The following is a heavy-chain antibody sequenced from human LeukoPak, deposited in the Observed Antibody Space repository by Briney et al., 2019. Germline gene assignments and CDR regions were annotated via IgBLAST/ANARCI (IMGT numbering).Heavy chain of an antibody. Sequence: GGSLRLPCAASGFTFSSYGMHWVRQAPGKGLEGVAVIWYEGSNKYYADSVKGRFPISRDNSKNTLYLQMDSVRAEDTAVYYCARGVLPRYYYVMDVWGQGTTVTVSS. V-gene: IGHV3-33*01. D-gene: IGHD3-3*01. J-gene: IGHJ6*02. CDR3: ARGVLPRYYYVMDV. CDR1: GFTFSSYG. CDR2: IWYEGSNK.